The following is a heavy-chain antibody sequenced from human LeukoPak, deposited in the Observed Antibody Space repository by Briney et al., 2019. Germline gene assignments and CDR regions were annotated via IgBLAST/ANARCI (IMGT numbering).Heavy chain of an antibody. Sequence: PSETLSLTCTVSGGSLSSSSYYWGWIRQPPGKGLEWIGSIYYSGSTYYNPSLKSRVTISVDTSKNQFSLKLSSVTAADTAVYYCAGSGYIYGPFDYWGQGTLVTVSS. J-gene: IGHJ4*02. V-gene: IGHV4-39*01. CDR2: IYYSGST. CDR1: GGSLSSSSYY. D-gene: IGHD5-18*01. CDR3: AGSGYIYGPFDY.